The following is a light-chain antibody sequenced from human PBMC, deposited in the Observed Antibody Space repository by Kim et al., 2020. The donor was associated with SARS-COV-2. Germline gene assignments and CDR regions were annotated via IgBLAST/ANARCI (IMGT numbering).Light chain of an antibody. J-gene: IGKJ2*01. CDR2: GAS. CDR1: QNIGIN. CDR3: QQYGDWPYV. Sequence: FVSRGERAHLSCRTSQNIGINLAWYQQKPGQAPRLLIYGASTRATGISDRFSGSGSGTDFTLTISSLQSEDLAVYYCQQYGDWPYVFGQGTKLEI. V-gene: IGKV3-15*01.